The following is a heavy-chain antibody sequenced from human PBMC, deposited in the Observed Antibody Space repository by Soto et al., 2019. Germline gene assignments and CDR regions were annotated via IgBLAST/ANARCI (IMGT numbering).Heavy chain of an antibody. CDR2: ISYDGSNK. CDR1: GFTFSSYA. J-gene: IGHJ5*02. D-gene: IGHD2-2*01. Sequence: QVQLVESGGGVVQPGRSLRLSCAASGFTFSSYAMHWVRQAPGKGLEWVAVISYDGSNKYYADSVKGRFTISRDNSKNTLYLQMNSLRAEDTAVYYCARDGHCSGTSCSAVGNWFDPWGQGTLVTVSS. CDR3: ARDGHCSGTSCSAVGNWFDP. V-gene: IGHV3-30-3*01.